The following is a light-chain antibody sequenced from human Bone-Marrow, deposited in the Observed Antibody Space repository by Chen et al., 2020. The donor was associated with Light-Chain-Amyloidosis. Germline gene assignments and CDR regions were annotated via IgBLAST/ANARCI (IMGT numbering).Light chain of an antibody. J-gene: IGLJ1*01. CDR3: SSYTITNTLV. V-gene: IGLV2-14*01. CDR1: RSDVGSDNH. CDR2: EVT. Sequence: QSALTQPASVSGSPGQSITISCTGTRSDVGSDNHVSWYQQHPDKAPKLMIYEVTNRPSWVPDRFSGSKSDNTASLTISGLQTEDEADYFCSSYTITNTLVFGSGTRVTVL.